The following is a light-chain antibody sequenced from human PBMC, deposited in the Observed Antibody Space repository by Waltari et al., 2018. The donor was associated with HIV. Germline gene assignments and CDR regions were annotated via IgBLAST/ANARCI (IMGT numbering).Light chain of an antibody. CDR1: NIGGKS. CDR3: QVWDTTTDQWV. V-gene: IGLV3-21*04. J-gene: IGLJ3*02. CDR2: DDN. Sequence: SYVLPQPPSVSVDPGETARITCGGTNIGGKSVQWYQQKPGQAPVLVIYDDNDRPSGIPERFSGSSSGNTATLTISRVEAGDEADYYCQVWDTTTDQWVFGGGTELAVL.